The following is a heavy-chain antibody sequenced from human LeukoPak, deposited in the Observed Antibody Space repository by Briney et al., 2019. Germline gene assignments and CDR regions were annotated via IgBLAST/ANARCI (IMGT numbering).Heavy chain of an antibody. Sequence: GGSLRLSCAASGFTFSSYSMNWVRQAPGKGLEWVSSISSSISYIYYADSVKGRFTISRDNAKNSLYLQMNSLRAEDTAVYYCARDHNGPYTFDYWGQGTLVTVSS. CDR2: ISSSISYI. D-gene: IGHD2-2*02. CDR1: GFTFSSYS. CDR3: ARDHNGPYTFDY. V-gene: IGHV3-21*01. J-gene: IGHJ4*02.